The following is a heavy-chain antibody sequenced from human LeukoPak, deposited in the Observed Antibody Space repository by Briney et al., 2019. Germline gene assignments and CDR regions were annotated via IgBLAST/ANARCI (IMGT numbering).Heavy chain of an antibody. J-gene: IGHJ4*02. Sequence: GGSLRLSCAASGFTVSSNYMSWVRQAPGKGLEWVSVIYSGGSTYYADSVKGRFTISRDNSKNTLYLQMNSLRAEDTAVYYCARVGKGAAAGTDYWRQGTLVTVSS. CDR2: IYSGGST. CDR1: GFTVSSNY. CDR3: ARVGKGAAAGTDY. V-gene: IGHV3-66*02. D-gene: IGHD6-13*01.